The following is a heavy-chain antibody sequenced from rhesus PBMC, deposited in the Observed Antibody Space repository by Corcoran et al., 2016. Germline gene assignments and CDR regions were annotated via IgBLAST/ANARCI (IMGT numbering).Heavy chain of an antibody. CDR1: GYTFTDYY. Sequence: EVQLVQSGAEVKKPGASVKISCKASGYTFTDYYLHWVRQAPGKGLEWMGRVDPEDGAAIHSQKLQDRVTTTADTSTDVAYMELSSLRSEDTAVYYCATGLGWELQDYWGQGVLVTVSS. V-gene: IGHV1-111*02. CDR2: VDPEDGAA. CDR3: ATGLGWELQDY. D-gene: IGHD1-44*02. J-gene: IGHJ4*01.